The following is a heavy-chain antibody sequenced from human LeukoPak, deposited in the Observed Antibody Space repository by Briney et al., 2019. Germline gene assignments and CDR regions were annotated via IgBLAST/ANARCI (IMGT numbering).Heavy chain of an antibody. D-gene: IGHD5-12*01. CDR3: ARDPLAPDY. Sequence: GGSLRLSCAASGFTFSDYYMSWIRQAPGKGLEWVSYISSSSSYTDYADSVKGRFTISRDNSKNTLYLQMNSLTAEDTAVYYCARDPLAPDYWGQGTLVTVSS. V-gene: IGHV3-11*06. CDR1: GFTFSDYY. CDR2: ISSSSSYT. J-gene: IGHJ4*02.